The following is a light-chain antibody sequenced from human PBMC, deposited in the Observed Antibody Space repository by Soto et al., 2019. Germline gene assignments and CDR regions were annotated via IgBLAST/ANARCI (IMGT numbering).Light chain of an antibody. Sequence: DIQMTQSPSTLSASVGDRVTITCRASQSISTWLAWYQQKPGKAPTLLIYRASSLESGVPSRFSGSGSGTEFTLTISSLQPDDSATYYCQQYNSYPLTFGGGTKVEIK. CDR1: QSISTW. J-gene: IGKJ4*01. V-gene: IGKV1-5*03. CDR2: RAS. CDR3: QQYNSYPLT.